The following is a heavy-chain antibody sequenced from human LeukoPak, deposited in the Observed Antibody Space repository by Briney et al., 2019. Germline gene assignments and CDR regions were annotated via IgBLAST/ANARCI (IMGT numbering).Heavy chain of an antibody. J-gene: IGHJ4*02. CDR1: GGSISSSSYY. Sequence: SETLSPTCTVSGGSISSSSYYWGWVRQPPGKGLEWIASIYYSGITYYNPSLKSRVTISVDTSKNQFSLKLSSVTAADTAVYYCARSGSDWGNYFDYWGQGTLVTVSS. D-gene: IGHD1-26*01. CDR2: IYYSGIT. V-gene: IGHV4-39*07. CDR3: ARSGSDWGNYFDY.